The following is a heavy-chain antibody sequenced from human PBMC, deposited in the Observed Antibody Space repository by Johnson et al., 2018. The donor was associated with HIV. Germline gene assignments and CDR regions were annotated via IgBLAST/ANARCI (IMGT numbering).Heavy chain of an antibody. V-gene: IGHV3-66*02. CDR2: IYSGGST. Sequence: VQLVESGGGVVRPGGSLRLSCAASGFTFDDYGMSWVRQAPGKGLEWVSVIYSGGSTYYADSVKGRFTISRDNSKNTLYLQMNSLRAEDTAVYYCARVITEGGTRWAFDIWGQGTIVTVSS. D-gene: IGHD6-13*01. J-gene: IGHJ3*02. CDR3: ARVITEGGTRWAFDI. CDR1: GFTFDDYG.